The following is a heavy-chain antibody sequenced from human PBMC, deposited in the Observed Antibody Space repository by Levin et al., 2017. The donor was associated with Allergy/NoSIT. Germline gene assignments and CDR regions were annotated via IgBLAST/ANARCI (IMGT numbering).Heavy chain of an antibody. CDR3: AREGRWLGAFDI. J-gene: IGHJ3*02. D-gene: IGHD5-12*01. CDR1: GYTFTDYY. Sequence: ASVKVSCKASGYTFTDYYMHWVRQAPGQGLEWMGWINPNSGGTNYVQKFQGRVTMTRDTSISTAYMELNRLRSDDTAVYYCAREGRWLGAFDIWGQGTMVTVSS. V-gene: IGHV1-2*02. CDR2: INPNSGGT.